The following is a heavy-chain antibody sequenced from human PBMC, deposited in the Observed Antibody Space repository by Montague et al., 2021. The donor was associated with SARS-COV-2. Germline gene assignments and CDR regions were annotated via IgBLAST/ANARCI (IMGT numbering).Heavy chain of an antibody. D-gene: IGHD3-3*01. CDR3: AWAPPYYGFDS. CDR1: GDSISHYY. V-gene: IGHV4-59*01. CDR2: FSNNGDT. Sequence: SETLSLTCTVSGDSISHYYWGWIRQPPGRGLEWIAHFSNNGDTRYSPSLKSRVTISTDTYKNQFSLMMASVTAADTAAYFCAWAPPYYGFDSWGQGTLVTVSS. J-gene: IGHJ4*02.